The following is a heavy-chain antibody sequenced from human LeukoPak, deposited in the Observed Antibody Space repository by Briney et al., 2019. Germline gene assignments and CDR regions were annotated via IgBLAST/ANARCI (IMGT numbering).Heavy chain of an antibody. CDR2: ISWNSGSI. Sequence: GGSLRLSCAASGFTFDDYAMHWVRQAPGKGLEWASGISWNSGSIGYADSVKGRFTISRDNAKNSLYLQMNSLRAEDTALYYCAKEGAEGFFDYWGQGTLVTVSS. CDR3: AKEGAEGFFDY. V-gene: IGHV3-9*01. CDR1: GFTFDDYA. J-gene: IGHJ4*02.